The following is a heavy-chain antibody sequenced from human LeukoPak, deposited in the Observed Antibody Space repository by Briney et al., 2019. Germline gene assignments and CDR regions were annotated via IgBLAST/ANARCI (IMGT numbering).Heavy chain of an antibody. Sequence: SETLSLTCTVSGGSISSYYWSWIRQPPGKGLEWIGYIYYSGSTNYNPSLESRVTISVDTSKNQFSLKLSSVTAADTAVYYCARDRGGSYAYWGQGTLVTVSS. D-gene: IGHD1-26*01. CDR1: GGSISSYY. CDR2: IYYSGST. J-gene: IGHJ4*02. CDR3: ARDRGGSYAY. V-gene: IGHV4-59*01.